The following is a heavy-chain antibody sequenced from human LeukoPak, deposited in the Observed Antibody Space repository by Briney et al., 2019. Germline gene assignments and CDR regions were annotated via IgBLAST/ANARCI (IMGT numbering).Heavy chain of an antibody. V-gene: IGHV4-59*03. D-gene: IGHD2-21*02. J-gene: IGHJ4*02. CDR3: AAVVVSGTPYFDY. CDR2: MYYTGST. Sequence: SETLPLTGNASDGSIRSYYWTWIRQPPGKGLDSIGYMYYTGSTKYIPSLKSRVSISVDTSKNQFSLTLTSVTAADTAVYYCAAVVVSGTPYFDYWGQGTLVTVSS. CDR1: DGSIRSYY.